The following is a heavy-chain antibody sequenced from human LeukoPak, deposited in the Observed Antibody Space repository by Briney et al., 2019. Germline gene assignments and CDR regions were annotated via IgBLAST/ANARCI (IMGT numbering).Heavy chain of an antibody. Sequence: PGGSLRLSCAASGFTVSSNYMSWVRQAPGKGLEWVSVIYSGGSTYYTDSVKGRFTISRDNSKNTLYLQMNSLRAEDTAVYYCARWWRGYFDYWGQGTLVTVSS. CDR3: ARWWRGYFDY. J-gene: IGHJ4*02. CDR2: IYSGGST. D-gene: IGHD2-15*01. CDR1: GFTVSSNY. V-gene: IGHV3-53*01.